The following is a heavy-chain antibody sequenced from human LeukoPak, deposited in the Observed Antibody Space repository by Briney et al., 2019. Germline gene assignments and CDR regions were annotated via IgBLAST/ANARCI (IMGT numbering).Heavy chain of an antibody. CDR3: AKDAVYGDGNWEFDY. Sequence: GGSLRLSCAASGFTFSGYAMTWVRQAPGKGPEWVSGIVSNGGDTYYADSVKGRFTISRDNSKNSLYLQMNSLRVEDTAIYYCAKDAVYGDGNWEFDYWGRETLVTVSS. J-gene: IGHJ4*02. V-gene: IGHV3-23*01. D-gene: IGHD5-24*01. CDR1: GFTFSGYA. CDR2: IVSNGGDT.